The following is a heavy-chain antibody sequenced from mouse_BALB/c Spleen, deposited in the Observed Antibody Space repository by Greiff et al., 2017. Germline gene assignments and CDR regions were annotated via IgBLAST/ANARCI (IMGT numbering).Heavy chain of an antibody. CDR2: ISSGGSYT. J-gene: IGHJ2*01. Sequence: EVKVVESGGGLVKPGGSLKLSCAASGFTFSSYTMSWVRQTPEKRLEWVATISSGGSYTYYPDSVKGRFTISRDNAKNTLYLQMSSLKSEDTAMYYCTRFPFDYWGQGTTLTASS. V-gene: IGHV5-6-4*01. CDR3: TRFPFDY. CDR1: GFTFSSYT.